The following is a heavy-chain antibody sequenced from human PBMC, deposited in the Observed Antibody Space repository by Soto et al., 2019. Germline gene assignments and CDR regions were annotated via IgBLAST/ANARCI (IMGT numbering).Heavy chain of an antibody. J-gene: IGHJ6*02. Sequence: SVKVSCKASGGTFSSYAISWVRQAPGQGLEWMGGIIPIFGTANYAQKFQGRVTITADESTSTAYMELSSLRSEDTAVYYCARRRCSSTSCKPSHRQEPYYYGMDAWGQGTTVTVSS. V-gene: IGHV1-69*13. CDR3: ARRRCSSTSCKPSHRQEPYYYGMDA. D-gene: IGHD2-2*01. CDR1: GGTFSSYA. CDR2: IIPIFGTA.